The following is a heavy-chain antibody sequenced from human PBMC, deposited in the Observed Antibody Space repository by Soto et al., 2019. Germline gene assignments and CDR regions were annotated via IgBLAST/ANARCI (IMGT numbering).Heavy chain of an antibody. CDR2: ISSSSSTI. D-gene: IGHD3-10*01. CDR3: ARGYYGSGSHNWFDP. V-gene: IGHV3-48*01. Sequence: EVQLVESGGGLVQPGGSLRLSCAASGFTFSSYSMNWVRQAPGKGLEWVSYISSSSSTIYYADSVKGRFTISRDNAKNSLYLQMNSLRAEDTAVYYCARGYYGSGSHNWFDPWGQGTLVTVSS. CDR1: GFTFSSYS. J-gene: IGHJ5*02.